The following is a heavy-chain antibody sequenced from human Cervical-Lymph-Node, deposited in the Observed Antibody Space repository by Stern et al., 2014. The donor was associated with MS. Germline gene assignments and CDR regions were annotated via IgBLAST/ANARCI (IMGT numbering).Heavy chain of an antibody. J-gene: IGHJ6*02. CDR1: GYSFNIYW. V-gene: IGHV5-51*01. CDR3: ARRGMDV. CDR2: IYPDDSDT. Sequence: EVPLVESGAEVKKPGESLTISCKGFGYSFNIYWIAWGRQRPGKGLEWMGIIYPDDSDTGYSPSFQGQVTFSVDKSISTAYLQWSSLKPSDTATYFCARRGMDVWGQGTSVTVSS.